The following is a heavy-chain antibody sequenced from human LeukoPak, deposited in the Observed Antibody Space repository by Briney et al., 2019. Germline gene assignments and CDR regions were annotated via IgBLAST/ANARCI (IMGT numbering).Heavy chain of an antibody. J-gene: IGHJ4*02. Sequence: SVKVSCKASGGTFSSYAISWVRQAPGQGLEWMGRFIPIFGTANYAQKFQGRVTITTDESTSTAYMELSSLRSEDTAVYYCARERIYDSFFDYWGQGTLVTVSS. CDR1: GGTFSSYA. CDR3: ARERIYDSFFDY. CDR2: FIPIFGTA. D-gene: IGHD3-22*01. V-gene: IGHV1-69*05.